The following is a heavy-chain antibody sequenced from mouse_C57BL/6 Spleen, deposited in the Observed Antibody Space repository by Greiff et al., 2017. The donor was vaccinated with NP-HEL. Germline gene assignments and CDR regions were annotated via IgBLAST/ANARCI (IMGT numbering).Heavy chain of an antibody. CDR1: GFTFSSYG. CDR3: ARHGYYSNYDYFDY. D-gene: IGHD2-5*01. J-gene: IGHJ2*01. CDR2: ISSGGSYT. V-gene: IGHV5-6*02. Sequence: DVKLVESGGDLVKPGGSLKLSCAASGFTFSSYGMSWVRQTPDKRLEWVATISSGGSYTYYPDSVKGRFTISRDNAKNTLYLQMSSLKSEDTAMYYCARHGYYSNYDYFDYWGQGTTLTVSS.